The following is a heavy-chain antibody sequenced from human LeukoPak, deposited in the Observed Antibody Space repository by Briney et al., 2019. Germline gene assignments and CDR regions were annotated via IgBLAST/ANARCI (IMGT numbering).Heavy chain of an antibody. J-gene: IGHJ6*02. CDR2: ISGSGSST. CDR3: ARAPQYQLLYYYYGMDV. V-gene: IGHV3-23*01. CDR1: GFTFSSYA. Sequence: GGSLRLSCAASGFTFSSYAMSWVRQAPGKGLEWVSAISGSGSSTYYADSVKGRFTISRDNSKNTLYLQMNSLRAEDTAVYYCARAPQYQLLYYYYGMDVWGQGTTVTVSS. D-gene: IGHD2-2*01.